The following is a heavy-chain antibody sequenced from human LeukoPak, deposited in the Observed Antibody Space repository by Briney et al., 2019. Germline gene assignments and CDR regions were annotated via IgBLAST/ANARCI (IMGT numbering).Heavy chain of an antibody. CDR2: IIPIFGTA. J-gene: IGHJ6*03. V-gene: IGHV1-69*05. CDR1: GGTFSSYA. D-gene: IGHD4-17*01. CDR3: ARDHWGKFDDYASLSYYYYYYMDV. Sequence: SVKVSCKASGGTFSSYAISWVRQTPGQGLEWMGGIIPIFGTANYAQKFQGRVTITTDESTSTAYMELSSLRSEDTAVYYCARDHWGKFDDYASLSYYYYYYMDVWGKGTTVTVSS.